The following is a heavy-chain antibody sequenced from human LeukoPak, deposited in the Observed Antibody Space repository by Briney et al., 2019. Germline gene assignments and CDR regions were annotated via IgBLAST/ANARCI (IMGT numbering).Heavy chain of an antibody. Sequence: SETLSLTCAVYGGSFSGYYWSWIRQPPGKGLEWIGEINHSGSTNYNPSLKSRVTISVDTSKNQFSLKLSSVTAADTAVYYCARGPQPSFDYWGQGTLVTVSS. V-gene: IGHV4-34*01. J-gene: IGHJ4*02. D-gene: IGHD2-2*01. CDR1: GGSFSGYY. CDR3: ARGPQPSFDY. CDR2: INHSGST.